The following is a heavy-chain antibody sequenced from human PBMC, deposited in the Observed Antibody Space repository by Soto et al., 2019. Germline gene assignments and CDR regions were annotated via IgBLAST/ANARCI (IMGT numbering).Heavy chain of an antibody. J-gene: IGHJ6*03. Sequence: GGALRLSCAASGVTSSSCSMNWVRQARGKGLEWVSYISSSSSTIYYAASVKGRFTISSDNAKNSLYLQMNSLRAEDTAVYYCASESTVTNPCYSYDMDGWGEGTTVTGSS. CDR1: GVTSSSCS. CDR2: ISSSSSTI. V-gene: IGHV3-48*01. D-gene: IGHD4-17*01. CDR3: ASESTVTNPCYSYDMDG.